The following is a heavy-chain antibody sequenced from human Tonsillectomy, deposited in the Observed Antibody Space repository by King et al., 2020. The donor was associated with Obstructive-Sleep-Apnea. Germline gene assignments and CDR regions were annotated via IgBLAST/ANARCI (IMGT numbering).Heavy chain of an antibody. Sequence: QLQESGPGLVKPSETLSLTCTVSGGSISSSRYYCGWIRQPPGKGLEWIGSIYYSGTTYYNPSLKSRVTISVDTSKNQFSLKLSSVTAADTAVYYCARSADYGDYLFDYWGQGTLVTVSS. CDR3: ARSADYGDYLFDY. CDR1: GGSISSSRYY. V-gene: IGHV4-39*07. D-gene: IGHD4-17*01. J-gene: IGHJ4*02. CDR2: IYYSGTT.